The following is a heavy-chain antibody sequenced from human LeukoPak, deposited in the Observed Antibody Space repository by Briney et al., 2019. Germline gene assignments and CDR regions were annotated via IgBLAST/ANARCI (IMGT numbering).Heavy chain of an antibody. Sequence: PGGSLRLSCAASGFTFSSYSMNWVRQAPGKGLEWVSSISSSSSYIYYADSVKGRFTISRDNAKNSLYLQMNSLIAEDTAVYYCARYPRFGMTTAWFDPWGQGTLVTVPS. J-gene: IGHJ5*02. CDR1: GFTFSSYS. D-gene: IGHD4-11*01. V-gene: IGHV3-21*01. CDR3: ARYPRFGMTTAWFDP. CDR2: ISSSSSYI.